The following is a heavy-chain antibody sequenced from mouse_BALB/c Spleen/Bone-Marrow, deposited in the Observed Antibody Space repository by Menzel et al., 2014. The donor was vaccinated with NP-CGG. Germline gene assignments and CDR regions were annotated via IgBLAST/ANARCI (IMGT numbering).Heavy chain of an antibody. Sequence: LVKTGASVKISCKASGYSFTGYYMRWVKQSLGKSLEWIGYISCYKGATSYNQKFKGKATFTMDTSSSTAYMRFNSLTSEDSAVYYCARSDFDYWGQGTTLTVSS. CDR3: ARSDFDY. CDR1: GYSFTGYY. J-gene: IGHJ2*01. CDR2: ISCYKGAT. V-gene: IGHV1S34*01.